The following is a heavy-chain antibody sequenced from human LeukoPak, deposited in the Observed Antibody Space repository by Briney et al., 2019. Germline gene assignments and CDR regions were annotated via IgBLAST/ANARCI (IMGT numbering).Heavy chain of an antibody. V-gene: IGHV3-23*01. Sequence: PGGSLRLSCAASGFTVSSNYMSWVRQAPGKGLEWISAISGSGGSTYYADSVKGRFTISRDNSKNTLYLQMNSLRAEDTAVYYCAKELIVVATSNNWFDPWGQGTLVTVSS. CDR1: GFTVSSNY. CDR2: ISGSGGST. D-gene: IGHD2-21*01. J-gene: IGHJ5*02. CDR3: AKELIVVATSNNWFDP.